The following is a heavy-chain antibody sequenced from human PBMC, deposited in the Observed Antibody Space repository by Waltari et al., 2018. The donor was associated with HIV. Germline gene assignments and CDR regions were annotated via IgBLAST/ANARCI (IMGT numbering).Heavy chain of an antibody. J-gene: IGHJ6*02. D-gene: IGHD5-18*01. V-gene: IGHV3-7*01. CDR2: IKQDGSEK. CDR1: GFTFSSYW. Sequence: EVQLVESGGGLVQPGGSLRLSCAASGFTFSSYWMSWVRQAPGKGLEWVANIKQDGSEKYYVDSVKGRFTISRDNAKNSLYLQMNSLRAEDTAVYYCARDVLSDTAMVPTNYYYYYGMDVWGQGTTVTVSS. CDR3: ARDVLSDTAMVPTNYYYYYGMDV.